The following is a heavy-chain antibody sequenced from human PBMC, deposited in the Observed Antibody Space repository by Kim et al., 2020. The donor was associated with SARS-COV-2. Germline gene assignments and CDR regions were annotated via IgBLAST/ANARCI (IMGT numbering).Heavy chain of an antibody. D-gene: IGHD3-22*01. CDR2: ISYDGSNK. J-gene: IGHJ4*02. Sequence: GGSLRLSCAASGFTFSSYGMHWVRQAPGKGLEWVAVISYDGSNKYYADSVKGRFTISRDNSKNTLYLQMNSLRAEDTAVYYCAKDLNAHYYDSSGYYPFDYWGQGTLVTVSS. V-gene: IGHV3-30*18. CDR1: GFTFSSYG. CDR3: AKDLNAHYYDSSGYYPFDY.